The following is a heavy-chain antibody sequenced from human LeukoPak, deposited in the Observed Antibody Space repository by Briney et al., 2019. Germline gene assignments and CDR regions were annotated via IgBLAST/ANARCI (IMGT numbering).Heavy chain of an antibody. CDR2: LSGSGGST. V-gene: IGHV3-23*01. Sequence: GGSLRLSCAASGFTLSNFPMTGAAEPPGRGREWFSSLSGSGGSTYYADSVKGRFTISRDNSKNTLYLQMNSLRAEDTAVYYCAKAYNSGWYGIHFFDYWGQGTLVTVSS. J-gene: IGHJ4*02. D-gene: IGHD6-19*01. CDR3: AKAYNSGWYGIHFFDY. CDR1: GFTLSNFP.